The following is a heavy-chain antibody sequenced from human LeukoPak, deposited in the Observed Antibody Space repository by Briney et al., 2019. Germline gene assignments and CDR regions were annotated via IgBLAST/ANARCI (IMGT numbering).Heavy chain of an antibody. Sequence: SETLSLTCTVSGGSISSYYWSWIRQPPGKGLEWIGYIYYSGSTNYNPSLKSRVTISVDTSKNQFSLKLSSVTAADTAVYYCARGQPVPPYYYYYMDVWGKGTTVTISS. D-gene: IGHD6-13*01. J-gene: IGHJ6*03. CDR3: ARGQPVPPYYYYYMDV. CDR2: IYYSGST. V-gene: IGHV4-59*01. CDR1: GGSISSYY.